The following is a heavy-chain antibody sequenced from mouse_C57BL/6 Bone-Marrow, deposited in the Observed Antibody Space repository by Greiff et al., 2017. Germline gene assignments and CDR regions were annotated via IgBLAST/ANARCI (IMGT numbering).Heavy chain of an antibody. CDR3: ARLFITTVGVPFDY. CDR2: IYPRAGST. D-gene: IGHD1-1*01. V-gene: IGHV1-85*01. J-gene: IGHJ2*01. Sequence: QVQLQQSGPELVKPGASVKLSCKASGYTFTSYDINWVKQRPGQGLEWIGWIYPRAGSTTYNEKFKGKATLTVATSSSTAYMELHSLTSEDSAVYFCARLFITTVGVPFDYWGQGTTLTVSA. CDR1: GYTFTSYD.